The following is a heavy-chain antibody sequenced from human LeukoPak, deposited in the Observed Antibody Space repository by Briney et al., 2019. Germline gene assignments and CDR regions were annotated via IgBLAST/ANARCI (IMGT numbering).Heavy chain of an antibody. J-gene: IGHJ4*02. CDR3: AKKGRYGSGSYSDY. CDR1: GFTFSSYG. V-gene: IGHV3-30*18. D-gene: IGHD3-10*01. CDR2: ISYDGSNK. Sequence: GGSLRLSCAASGFTFSSYGMHWVRQAPGKGLEWVAVISYDGSNKYYADSVKGRFTISRDNSKNTLYLQMNSLRAEDTAVYYCAKKGRYGSGSYSDYWGQGPLVTVSS.